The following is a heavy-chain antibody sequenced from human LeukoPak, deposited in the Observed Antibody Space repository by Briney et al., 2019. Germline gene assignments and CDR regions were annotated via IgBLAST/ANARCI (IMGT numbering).Heavy chain of an antibody. D-gene: IGHD3-22*01. CDR1: GGSFSGYY. CDR3: AREGVSSGYYYPFDY. Sequence: PSETLSLTCAVYGGSFSGYYWSWIRQPPGKGLEWIGEINHSGSTNYNPSLKSRVTISVDTSKNQFSLKLSSVTAADTAVYYYAREGVSSGYYYPFDYWGQGTLVTVSS. J-gene: IGHJ4*02. CDR2: INHSGST. V-gene: IGHV4-34*01.